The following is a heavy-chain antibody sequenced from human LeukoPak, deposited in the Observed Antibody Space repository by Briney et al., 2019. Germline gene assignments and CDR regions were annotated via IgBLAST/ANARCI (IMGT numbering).Heavy chain of an antibody. V-gene: IGHV3-49*04. J-gene: IGHJ6*03. CDR2: IRSKAYGGTT. CDR3: TGSPYYYYYMDV. D-gene: IGHD1-26*01. Sequence: GGSLRLSCTASGFTFGDYAMNWVRQAPGKGLEWVGFIRSKAYGGTTEYAASVKGRFTISRDDSKSIAYLQMNSLKIEDTAVYYCTGSPYYYYYMDVWGKGTTVTVSS. CDR1: GFTFGDYA.